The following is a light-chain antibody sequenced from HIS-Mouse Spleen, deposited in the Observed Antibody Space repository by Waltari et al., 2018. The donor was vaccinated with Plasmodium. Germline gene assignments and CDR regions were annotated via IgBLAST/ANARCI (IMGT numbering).Light chain of an antibody. Sequence: AIQKTQSPSSLSASVGDRVTITCRASQGIRNDLGWYQQKPGKAPKLLISAASSLQSGVPSRFSGSGSGTDFTLTISSLQPEDFATYYCLQDYNYPYTFGQGTKLEIK. V-gene: IGKV1-6*01. CDR2: AAS. CDR1: QGIRND. CDR3: LQDYNYPYT. J-gene: IGKJ2*01.